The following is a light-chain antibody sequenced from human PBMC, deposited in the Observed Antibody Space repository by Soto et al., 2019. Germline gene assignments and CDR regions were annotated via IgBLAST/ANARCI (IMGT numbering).Light chain of an antibody. CDR3: CSYAGSSTSRVV. J-gene: IGLJ2*01. CDR1: SSDVGSYNL. Sequence: HSALTQPASVSGSPGQSITISCTGTSSDVGSYNLVSWYQQHPGKAPKLMIYEGSKRPSGVSNRFSGSKSGNTASLTISGLQAEDEADYYCCSYAGSSTSRVVFGGGTKLTVL. CDR2: EGS. V-gene: IGLV2-23*01.